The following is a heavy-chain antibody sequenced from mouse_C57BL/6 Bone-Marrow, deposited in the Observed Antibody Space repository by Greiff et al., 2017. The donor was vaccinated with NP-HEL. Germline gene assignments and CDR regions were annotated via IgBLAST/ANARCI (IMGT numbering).Heavy chain of an antibody. CDR3: ARGNSFAY. CDR1: GYAFSSSW. Sequence: VQLQQSGPELVKPGASVKISCKASGYAFSSSWMNWVKQRPGKGLEWIGRIYPGDGDTNYNGKFKGKAKLTADKSSSTAYMQLSSLTSEDYAVYLCARGNSFAYWGQGTLVTVSA. V-gene: IGHV1-82*01. J-gene: IGHJ3*01. CDR2: IYPGDGDT.